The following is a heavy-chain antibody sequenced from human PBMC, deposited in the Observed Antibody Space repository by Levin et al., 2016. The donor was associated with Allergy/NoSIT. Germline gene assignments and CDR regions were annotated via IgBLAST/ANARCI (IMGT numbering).Heavy chain of an antibody. J-gene: IGHJ2*01. CDR3: ARGYWYFDL. CDR2: IYHSGST. CDR1: GGSISSGGYS. V-gene: IGHV4-30-2*01. Sequence: SETLSLTCAVSGGSISSGGYSWSWIRQPPGKGLEWIGYIYHSGSTYYNPSLKSRVTISVDRSKNQFSLKLSSVTAADTAVYYCARGYWYFDLWGRGTLVTVSS.